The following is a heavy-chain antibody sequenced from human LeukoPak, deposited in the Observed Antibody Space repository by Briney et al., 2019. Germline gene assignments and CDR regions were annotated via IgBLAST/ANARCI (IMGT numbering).Heavy chain of an antibody. CDR1: GGSISSYY. CDR3: ARESLRGYSSGWYDPIYFDY. D-gene: IGHD6-19*01. V-gene: IGHV4-59*01. Sequence: SETLSLTCTVSGGSISSYYWSWIRQPPGKGLEWIGYIYYSGSTNCNPSLKSRVTISVDTSKNQFSLKLSSVTAADTAVYYCARESLRGYSSGWYDPIYFDYWGQGTLVTVSS. J-gene: IGHJ4*02. CDR2: IYYSGST.